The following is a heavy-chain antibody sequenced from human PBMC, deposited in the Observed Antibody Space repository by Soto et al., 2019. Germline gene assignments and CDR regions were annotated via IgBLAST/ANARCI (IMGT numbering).Heavy chain of an antibody. D-gene: IGHD3-9*01. CDR2: IWYDGSNK. CDR1: GFTFISYG. V-gene: IGHV3-33*01. CDR3: AREGWAARDYLDN. J-gene: IGHJ4*02. Sequence: QVQLVESGGGVVQPGRSLRLSCAASGFTFISYGMYWVRQAPGKGLEWVALIWYDGSNKYYADSVKGRFTISRENSKSTLDLPMSSLRAEDTAVYYGAREGWAARDYLDNWGQGTLGTVSS.